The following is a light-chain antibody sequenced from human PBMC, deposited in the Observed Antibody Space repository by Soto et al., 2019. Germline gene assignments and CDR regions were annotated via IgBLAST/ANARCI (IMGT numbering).Light chain of an antibody. CDR2: KAS. Sequence: IHMTHVPSPLGASVPDRVALTCRASQNSERCLAWFQQKPGKAPKLLIYKASTLEFGVPSRFSGSGSGTEFTLSISSLEPDDFAAYYCQQYENYSWTFGQGTKVDIK. CDR3: QQYENYSWT. J-gene: IGKJ1*01. V-gene: IGKV1-5*03. CDR1: QNSERC.